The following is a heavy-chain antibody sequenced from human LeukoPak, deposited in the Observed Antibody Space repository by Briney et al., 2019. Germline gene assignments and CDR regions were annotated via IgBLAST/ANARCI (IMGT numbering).Heavy chain of an antibody. V-gene: IGHV3-30*14. CDR1: GFTFSSYA. CDR2: ISYDGSDK. CDR3: ARGGWELLW. J-gene: IGHJ4*02. Sequence: GGSLRLSCAASGFTFSSYAMYWVRQAPGKGLEWVAVISYDGSDKFYADSVKGRFTISRDSSKNTLYLQMNSLRAEDTAVYYCARGGWELLWWGQGTLVTVSS. D-gene: IGHD1-26*01.